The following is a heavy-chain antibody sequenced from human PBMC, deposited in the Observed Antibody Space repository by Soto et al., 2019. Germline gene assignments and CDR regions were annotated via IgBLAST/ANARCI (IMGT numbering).Heavy chain of an antibody. Sequence: PGECLKISSKGSGYNFTNYRIGRVRQIHGKGLEWMGIIYLGDSDTRYSPFFHGQVTISAGKSVNTSYLQWSSLKASDTAMYYCARRSEQLFVKGGSYYYYYYGMDVRGQRTTVTVSS. CDR1: GYNFTNYR. J-gene: IGHJ6*02. CDR3: ARRSEQLFVKGGSYYYYYYGMDV. CDR2: IYLGDSDT. D-gene: IGHD6-6*01. V-gene: IGHV5-51*01.